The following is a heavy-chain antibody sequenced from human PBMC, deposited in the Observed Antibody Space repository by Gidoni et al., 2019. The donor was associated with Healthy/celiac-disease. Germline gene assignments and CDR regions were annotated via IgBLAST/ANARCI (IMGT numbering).Heavy chain of an antibody. V-gene: IGHV3-66*01. CDR3: ARGRATEYCGGDCYRDY. J-gene: IGHJ4*02. Sequence: EVLLVVSGGGLVQPGGSLRLSCAVSGFTFSSNHISLVGQAPGKGLEWVSVMYRGGSTDYAESVKGRFTISRDKSKNTLYLQMNSLRAEDTAVYYCARGRATEYCGGDCYRDYWGQGTLVTVSA. CDR2: MYRGGST. D-gene: IGHD2-21*02. CDR1: GFTFSSNH.